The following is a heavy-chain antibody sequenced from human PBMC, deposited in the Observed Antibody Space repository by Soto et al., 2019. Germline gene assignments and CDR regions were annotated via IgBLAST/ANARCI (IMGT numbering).Heavy chain of an antibody. J-gene: IGHJ3*02. CDR2: ISYDGSNK. D-gene: IGHD2-15*01. CDR1: GFTFSSYA. CDR3: ARVRYCSGGSCLNDAFDI. V-gene: IGHV3-30*04. Sequence: GESLKISCAASGFTFSSYAMHWVRQAPGKGLEWVAVISYDGSNKYYADSVKGRFTISRDNSKNTLYLQMNSLRAEDTAVYYCARVRYCSGGSCLNDAFDIWGQGTMVTVSS.